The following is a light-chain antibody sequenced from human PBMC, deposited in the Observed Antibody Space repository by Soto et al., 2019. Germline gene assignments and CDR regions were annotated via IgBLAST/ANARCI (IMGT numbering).Light chain of an antibody. CDR3: QHYNSYSEA. CDR2: AAS. CDR1: QGISSY. V-gene: IGKV1-9*01. J-gene: IGKJ1*01. Sequence: DIQLTQSPSFLSASVGDRITITCLASQGISSYLAWYQQKPGKAPKLLIYAASTLQSGVPSRFSGSGSGTECTLTISSLQPEDFATYYCQHYNSYSEALGQGTKVDI.